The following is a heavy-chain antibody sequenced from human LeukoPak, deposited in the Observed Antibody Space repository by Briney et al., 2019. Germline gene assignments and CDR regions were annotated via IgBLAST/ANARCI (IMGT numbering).Heavy chain of an antibody. CDR3: ARESSSTSDQSTDY. V-gene: IGHV1-69*13. Sequence: GASVKVSCKASGGTFSSYAISWVRQAPGQGLEWMGGIIPIFGTANYAQKFQGRVTITADESTSTVYMELSSLRSEDTAVYYCARESSSTSDQSTDYWGQGTLVTVSS. J-gene: IGHJ4*02. D-gene: IGHD2-2*01. CDR2: IIPIFGTA. CDR1: GGTFSSYA.